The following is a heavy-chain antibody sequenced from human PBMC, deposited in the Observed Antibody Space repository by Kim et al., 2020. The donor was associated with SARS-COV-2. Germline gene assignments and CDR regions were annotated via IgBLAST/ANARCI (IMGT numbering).Heavy chain of an antibody. J-gene: IGHJ4*02. V-gene: IGHV3-21*01. CDR3: ARTRTQRAAAGGSFDY. D-gene: IGHD6-13*01. Sequence: SVKGRFTISRDNAKNSLYLQMNSLRAEDTAVYYCARTRTQRAAAGGSFDYWGQGTLVTVSS.